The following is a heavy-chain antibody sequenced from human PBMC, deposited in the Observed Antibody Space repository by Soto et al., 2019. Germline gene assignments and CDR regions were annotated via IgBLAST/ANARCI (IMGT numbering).Heavy chain of an antibody. CDR2: IYYSWST. CDR1: VGSISSGDYY. J-gene: IGHJ6*02. Sequence: SETLSLTCTVSVGSISSGDYYLSWIRQPPGKGLEWIGYIYYSWSTYYNPSLKSRVTISLDTSNNQFSLKLSSVTAADTAVYYLAREGSSWYALYYYGLEVWGQGTTVTVSS. V-gene: IGHV4-30-4*01. D-gene: IGHD6-13*01. CDR3: AREGSSWYALYYYGLEV.